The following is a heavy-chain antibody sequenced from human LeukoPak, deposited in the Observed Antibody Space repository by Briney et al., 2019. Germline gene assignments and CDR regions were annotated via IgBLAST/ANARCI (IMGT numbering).Heavy chain of an antibody. CDR2: INHSGST. Sequence: SETLSLTCAVYGGSFSGYYWSWIRQPPGKGLEWIGEINHSGSTNYNPSLKSRVTISVDTSKNQFSLKLSSVTAADTAVYYCARSRGDCYSLGCWFDPWGQGTLVTVSS. CDR1: GGSFSGYY. V-gene: IGHV4-34*01. CDR3: ARSRGDCYSLGCWFDP. J-gene: IGHJ5*02. D-gene: IGHD2-21*01.